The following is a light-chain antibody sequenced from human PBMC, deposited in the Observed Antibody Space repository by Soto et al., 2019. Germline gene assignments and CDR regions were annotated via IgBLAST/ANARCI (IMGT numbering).Light chain of an antibody. CDR3: AAWGDSLNGGVV. Sequence: QSALTQPPSASGTPGQRVTISCSGSGSNIGSNTVNWYQQLPGTAPKLLIYSNNQRPSGVPDRFSGSKSGTSASLAISGLQSEDEADYYCAAWGDSLNGGVVFGGGTKVTVL. J-gene: IGLJ2*01. V-gene: IGLV1-44*01. CDR2: SNN. CDR1: GSNIGSNT.